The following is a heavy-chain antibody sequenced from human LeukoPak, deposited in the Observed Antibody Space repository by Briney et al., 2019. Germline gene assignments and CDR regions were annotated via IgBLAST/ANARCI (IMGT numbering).Heavy chain of an antibody. Sequence: PSETLSLTCAVYGGSFSGYYWSWIRQPPGKGLEWIGEINHSGSTNYNPSLKSRVTISVDTSKNQSSLKLSSVTAADTAVYYCAREYPNSGATYSSGWYNPWGQGTLVTVSS. CDR1: GGSFSGYY. CDR3: AREYPNSGATYSSGWYNP. V-gene: IGHV4-34*01. CDR2: INHSGST. D-gene: IGHD6-19*01. J-gene: IGHJ5*02.